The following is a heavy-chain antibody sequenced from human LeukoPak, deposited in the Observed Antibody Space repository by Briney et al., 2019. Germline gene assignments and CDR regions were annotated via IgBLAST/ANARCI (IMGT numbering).Heavy chain of an antibody. CDR3: AKDTYYYDSSGYRIGYFDY. CDR1: GFTFDDYA. CDR2: ISGDGGST. Sequence: GGSLRLSCAASGFTFDDYAMDWVRQAPGKGLEWVSLISGDGGSTYYADSVKGRFTISRDNSKNSLYLQMNSLRTEDTALYYCAKDTYYYDSSGYRIGYFDYWGQGTLVTVSS. V-gene: IGHV3-43*02. D-gene: IGHD3-22*01. J-gene: IGHJ4*02.